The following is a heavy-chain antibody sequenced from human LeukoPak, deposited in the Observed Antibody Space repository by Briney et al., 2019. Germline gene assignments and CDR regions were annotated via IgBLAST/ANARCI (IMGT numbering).Heavy chain of an antibody. J-gene: IGHJ6*03. V-gene: IGHV3-73*01. D-gene: IGHD4-11*01. CDR3: TRYSNYLKYYMDV. Sequence: GGSLRLSCAASGFTFSDSAMHWVRQASGKGLEWVGRIRSKANSYATEYAASVKGRFTISRDDSKNTAYLQMNSLKTEDTAVYYCTRYSNYLKYYMDVWGKGTTVTVSS. CDR1: GFTFSDSA. CDR2: IRSKANSYAT.